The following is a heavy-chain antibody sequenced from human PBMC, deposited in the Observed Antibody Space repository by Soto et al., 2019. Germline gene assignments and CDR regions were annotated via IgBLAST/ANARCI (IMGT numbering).Heavy chain of an antibody. D-gene: IGHD4-17*01. CDR1: GYTFTSYD. J-gene: IGHJ4*02. CDR2: MIPNRGNT. CDR3: ARTPYGDNVDY. V-gene: IGHV1-8*01. Sequence: QVQLVQSGAEVKKPGASVKVSCKASGYTFTSYDINWVRQATGQGLEWMGWMIPNRGNTGYAQKFQGRGTMTRYTSTSTAYMELSSLRSEDTAVYYCARTPYGDNVDYWGQGTLVTVSS.